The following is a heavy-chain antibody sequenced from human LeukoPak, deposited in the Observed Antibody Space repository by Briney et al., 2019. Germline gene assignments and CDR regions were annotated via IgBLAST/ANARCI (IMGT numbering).Heavy chain of an antibody. CDR2: ISSSGSTI. CDR1: GFTFSSYE. D-gene: IGHD4-17*01. CDR3: ASTHDYGDYVGY. Sequence: GGSLRLSCAASGFTFSSYEMNWVRQAPGKGLEWVPYISSSGSTIYYADSVKGRFTISRDNAKNSLYLQMNSLRAGDTAVYYCASTHDYGDYVGYWGQGTLVTVSS. J-gene: IGHJ4*02. V-gene: IGHV3-48*03.